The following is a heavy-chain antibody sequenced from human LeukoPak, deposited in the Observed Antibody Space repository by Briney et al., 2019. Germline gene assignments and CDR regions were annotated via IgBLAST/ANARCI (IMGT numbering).Heavy chain of an antibody. D-gene: IGHD3-16*01. J-gene: IGHJ4*02. CDR3: AKGVITFGGALGYYFDY. CDR1: GFSFSSSA. V-gene: IGHV3-23*01. CDR2: ISNNGGYT. Sequence: LGGSLRLSCAASGFSFSSSAMSWVRQAPGKGLEWVSAISNNGGYTYYADSVKGRFTISRDNSKNTLYLQMNSLRAEDTAVYYCAKGVITFGGALGYYFDYWGQGTLVTVSS.